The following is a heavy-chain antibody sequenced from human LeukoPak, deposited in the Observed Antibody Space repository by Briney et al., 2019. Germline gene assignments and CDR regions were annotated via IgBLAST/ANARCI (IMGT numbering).Heavy chain of an antibody. CDR1: YGSISTYL. CDR2: IFASGST. J-gene: IGHJ4*02. CDR3: ARVLNPWFGEFAFDY. D-gene: IGHD3-10*01. Sequence: SETLSLTCTVSYGSISTYLWDWVRQPAGKGLEWIGRIFASGSTFYSPSLKSRLTISLDTSKNQFSLKLSSVTAADTAVYYCARVLNPWFGEFAFDYWGQGALVIVSS. V-gene: IGHV4-4*07.